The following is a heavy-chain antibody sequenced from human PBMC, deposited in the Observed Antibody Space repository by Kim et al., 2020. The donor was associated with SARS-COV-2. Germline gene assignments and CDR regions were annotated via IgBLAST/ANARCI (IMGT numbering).Heavy chain of an antibody. D-gene: IGHD2-8*01. CDR1: GGSFSGYY. V-gene: IGHV4-34*01. J-gene: IGHJ6*02. CDR3: ARGRCKVYCTNKARGYYYGMDV. Sequence: SETLSLTCAVYGGSFSGYYWSWIRQPPGKGLEWIGEINHSGSTNYNPSLKSRVTISVDTSKNQFSLKLSSVTAADTAVYYCARGRCKVYCTNKARGYYYGMDVWGQGTTVTVSS. CDR2: INHSGST.